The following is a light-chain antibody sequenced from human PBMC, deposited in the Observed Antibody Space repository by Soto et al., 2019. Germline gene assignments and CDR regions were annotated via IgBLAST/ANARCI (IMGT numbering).Light chain of an antibody. V-gene: IGKV3-11*01. CDR3: QQRSNLIT. CDR1: QSVSSA. Sequence: VMTQSPATLSVFPGERLTLSCRASQSVSSALAWYQQKPGQAPRLLIYDASNRATGIPARFSGSGSGTDFTLTISSLEPEDFAVYYCQQRSNLITFGQGTRLEIK. CDR2: DAS. J-gene: IGKJ5*01.